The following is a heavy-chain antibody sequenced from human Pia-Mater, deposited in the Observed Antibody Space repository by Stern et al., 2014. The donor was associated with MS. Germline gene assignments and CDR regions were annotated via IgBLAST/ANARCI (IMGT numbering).Heavy chain of an antibody. CDR3: ATDYNY. CDR2: FDPEDGET. Sequence: VQLVESGAEVKKPGASVKVSCKVSGSTLTDFFMPWVRQPPGKGLEWMGGFDPEDGETIYAQNFQGRVTMTEDTSTDTAYMELSSLRSDDTAVYYCATDYNYWGQGTLVTVSS. J-gene: IGHJ4*02. CDR1: GSTLTDFF. D-gene: IGHD3-10*01. V-gene: IGHV1-24*01.